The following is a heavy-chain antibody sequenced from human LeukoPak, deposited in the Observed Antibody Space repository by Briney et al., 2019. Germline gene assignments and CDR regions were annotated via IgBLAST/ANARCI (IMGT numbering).Heavy chain of an antibody. CDR1: GFTFNSYW. V-gene: IGHV3-7*02. Sequence: GGSLRLSCAASGFTFNSYWMSWVRQVPGKGLEWVANIKHDGSEKYYVGSVKGRFTISRDNAKNSLYLQMNSLRAEDTAVYYCASLRGYSYGLDHWGQGTLVTVSS. CDR3: ASLRGYSYGLDH. CDR2: IKHDGSEK. D-gene: IGHD5-18*01. J-gene: IGHJ4*02.